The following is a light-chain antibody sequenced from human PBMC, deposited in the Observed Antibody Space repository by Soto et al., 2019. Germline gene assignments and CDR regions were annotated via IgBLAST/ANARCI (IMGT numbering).Light chain of an antibody. CDR3: GTWDSSLSAYV. J-gene: IGLJ1*01. CDR1: SSHIGYYY. Sequence: VTLSCSLNSSHIGYYYVSWYQQLPGTAPKLLIYDNNMRPSGIPDRFSGSKSGTSATLGITGLQTGDEADYYCGTWDSSLSAYVFGTGTKVTVL. V-gene: IGLV1-51*01. CDR2: DNN.